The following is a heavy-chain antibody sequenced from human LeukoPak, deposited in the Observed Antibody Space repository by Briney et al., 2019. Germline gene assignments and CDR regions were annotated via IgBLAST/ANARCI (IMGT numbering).Heavy chain of an antibody. CDR3: AREGSMTARPFVSIDY. J-gene: IGHJ4*02. D-gene: IGHD6-6*01. CDR2: IHTSGST. Sequence: SETLSLXCTVSGGSISSFYWSWIRQPAGKGLEWIGRIHTSGSTDYNPSLKSRVTMSVDTSKNQFSLKLSSVTAADTAVYYCAREGSMTARPFVSIDYWGQGTLVTVSS. V-gene: IGHV4-4*07. CDR1: GGSISSFY.